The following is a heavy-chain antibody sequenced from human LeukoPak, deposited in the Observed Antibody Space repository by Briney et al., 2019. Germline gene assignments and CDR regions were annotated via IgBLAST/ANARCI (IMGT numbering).Heavy chain of an antibody. D-gene: IGHD3-22*01. CDR1: GGSFGGYY. V-gene: IGHV4-34*01. CDR2: INHSGST. J-gene: IGHJ4*02. CDR3: ARRRRAEYYYDSSGYLTN. Sequence: SETLSLTCAVYGGSFGGYYWSWIRQPPGKGLEWIGEINHSGSTNYNPSLKSRVTISVDTSKNQFSLKLSSVTAADTAVYYCARRRRAEYYYDSSGYLTNWGQGTLVTVSS.